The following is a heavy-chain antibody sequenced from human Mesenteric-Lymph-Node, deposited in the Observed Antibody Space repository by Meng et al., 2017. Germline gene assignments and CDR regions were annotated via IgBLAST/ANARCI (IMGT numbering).Heavy chain of an antibody. CDR2: IIPIFGTA. CDR3: ARSSVGANDAFDI. J-gene: IGHJ3*02. D-gene: IGHD1-26*01. V-gene: IGHV1-69*05. CDR1: GGTFSSYA. Sequence: SVKVSCKASGGTFSSYAISWVRQAPGQGLEWMGGIIPIFGTANYAQKFQGRVTMTRDTSTSTVYMELSSLRSEDTAVYYCARSSVGANDAFDIWGQGTMVTVSS.